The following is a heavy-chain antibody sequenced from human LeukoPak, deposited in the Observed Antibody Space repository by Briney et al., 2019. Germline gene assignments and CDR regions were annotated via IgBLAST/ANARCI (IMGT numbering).Heavy chain of an antibody. V-gene: IGHV4-59*11. CDR1: RDSITGHY. Sequence: PSETLSLTCTASRDSITGHYWSWIRQPPGKTLEWIGYVYYNGNTYYNPSLASRVTMSVDTSKNQFSLALGFVTDADTGVYCARGGASSKFLDYWGHGTLVTVSS. CDR2: VYYNGNT. CDR3: ARGGASSKFLDY. J-gene: IGHJ4*01. D-gene: IGHD6-13*01.